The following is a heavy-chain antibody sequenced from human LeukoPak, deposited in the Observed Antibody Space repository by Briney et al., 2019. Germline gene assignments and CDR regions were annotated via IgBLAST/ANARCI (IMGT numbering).Heavy chain of an antibody. CDR3: ARGWIYCSSTSCFSWFDP. Sequence: ASGKLCCYASGSTFTGYYMHWGRHAPGPGLEWKGWTNPNRGKAGEAQKFQCRVAMTRNTSISTAYMDLSSLRYEDTAVYYCARGWIYCSSTSCFSWFDPWGQGPLVTVSS. CDR2: TNPNRGKA. V-gene: IGHV1-8*01. CDR1: GSTFTGYY. D-gene: IGHD2-2*01. J-gene: IGHJ5*02.